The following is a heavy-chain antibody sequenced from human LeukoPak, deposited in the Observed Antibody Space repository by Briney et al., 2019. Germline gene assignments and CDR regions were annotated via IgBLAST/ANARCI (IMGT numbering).Heavy chain of an antibody. CDR1: GGSISSYY. V-gene: IGHV4-59*01. Sequence: SETLSLTCTVSGGSISSYYWSWIRQPPGKGLECIGYINYSGSTNYNPSLKSRVTISVDMSKNQFSLKLSSVTAADTAVYYRARGVGSYYNYWGQGTLVTVSS. J-gene: IGHJ4*02. CDR2: INYSGST. D-gene: IGHD1-26*01. CDR3: ARGVGSYYNY.